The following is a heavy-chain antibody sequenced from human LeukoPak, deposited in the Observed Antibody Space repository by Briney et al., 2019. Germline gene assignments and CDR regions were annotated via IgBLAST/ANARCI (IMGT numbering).Heavy chain of an antibody. D-gene: IGHD2-2*03. CDR3: ARGARYMDIPFDY. V-gene: IGHV1-8*01. CDR2: MNPNSGNT. Sequence: GASVRVSCKASGYTFTSYDINWVRQATGQGLEWMGWMNPNSGNTGYAQKFQGRVTMTRNTSISTAYMELSSLRSEDTAVYYCARGARYMDIPFDYWGQGTLVTVSS. CDR1: GYTFTSYD. J-gene: IGHJ4*02.